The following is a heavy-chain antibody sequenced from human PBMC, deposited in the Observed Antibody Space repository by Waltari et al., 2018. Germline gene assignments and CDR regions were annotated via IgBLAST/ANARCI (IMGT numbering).Heavy chain of an antibody. CDR2: ISYDGSNK. CDR3: ARDYCTIFGVVKGLYY. J-gene: IGHJ4*02. Sequence: QVQLVVSGGGVVQPGWSLRLSCAASGFAFSSYAKQWVRHAPGKGLAWVAVISYDGSNKYYAYSVKGRFTISRDNSKNSLYLQMNILRAEDTAVYYCARDYCTIFGVVKGLYYCVQVTLVTVSS. CDR1: GFAFSSYA. V-gene: IGHV3-30-3*01. D-gene: IGHD3-3*01.